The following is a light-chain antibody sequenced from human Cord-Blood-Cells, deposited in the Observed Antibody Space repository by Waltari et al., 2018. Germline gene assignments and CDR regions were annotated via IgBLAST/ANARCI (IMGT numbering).Light chain of an antibody. V-gene: IGLV1-44*01. CDR2: SNG. CDR3: AAWDDSLNGPV. Sequence: QSVLTQPPSASGTPGQRVTIPWSGSSSHIGSKTVNWYHQLPGTAPKPLSNSNGRRPYGVPDRFSASKSGTSASLAISGLQSEDEADYYCAAWDDSLNGPVFGGGTKLTVL. CDR1: SSHIGSKT. J-gene: IGLJ3*02.